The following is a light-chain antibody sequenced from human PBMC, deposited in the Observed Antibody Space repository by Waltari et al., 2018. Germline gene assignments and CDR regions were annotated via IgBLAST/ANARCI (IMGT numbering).Light chain of an antibody. CDR1: QSISTY. J-gene: IGKJ1*01. V-gene: IGKV1-39*01. CDR3: QQSYSTPRT. Sequence: DIQMTQSPSSLSASVGDRVTITCRASQSISTYLNWYHQKPGKAPKVLIYAASSLQSGVPSRFGGSGSGTDFTLTISNLQPEDFATYYCQQSYSTPRTFGQGTKVEIK. CDR2: AAS.